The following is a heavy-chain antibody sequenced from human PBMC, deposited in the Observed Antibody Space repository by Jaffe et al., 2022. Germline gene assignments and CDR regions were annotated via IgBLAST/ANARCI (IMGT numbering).Heavy chain of an antibody. Sequence: EVQLVESGGGLVQPGGSLRLSCAASGFTFSSYWMHWVRQAPGKGLVWVSRINSDGSSTSYADSVKGRFTISRDNAKNTLYLQMNSLRAEDTAVYYCARDSYDILTGYRYYYYYMDVWGKGTTVTVSS. D-gene: IGHD3-9*01. CDR3: ARDSYDILTGYRYYYYYMDV. CDR1: GFTFSSYW. CDR2: INSDGSST. J-gene: IGHJ6*03. V-gene: IGHV3-74*01.